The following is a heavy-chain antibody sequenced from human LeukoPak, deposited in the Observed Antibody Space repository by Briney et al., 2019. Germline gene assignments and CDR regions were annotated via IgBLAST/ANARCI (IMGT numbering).Heavy chain of an antibody. CDR1: GFIFSSYG. CDR2: ISYDGTDK. CDR3: AKSLSGWWTPGLDY. J-gene: IGHJ4*02. V-gene: IGHV3-30*18. Sequence: PGGSLRLSCVASGFIFSSYGINWVRQAPGKGLEWVAVISYDGTDKYYTDSVKGRFTISRDRSTNTVSLEVNSLRPEDTAVYYCAKSLSGWWTPGLDYLGQGTLVTVSS. D-gene: IGHD6-13*01.